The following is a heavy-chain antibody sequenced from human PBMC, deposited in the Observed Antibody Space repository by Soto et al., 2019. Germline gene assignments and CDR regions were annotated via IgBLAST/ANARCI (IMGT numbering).Heavy chain of an antibody. CDR1: GFTFDDYA. V-gene: IGHV3-9*01. J-gene: IGHJ5*02. CDR3: AKDNFGELSGGWFDP. CDR2: ISWNSGSI. D-gene: IGHD3-10*01. Sequence: EVQLVESGGGLVQPGRSLRLSCAASGFTFDDYAMHWVRQAPGKGLEWVSGISWNSGSIGYADSVKGRFTISRDNAKNSLYLQMNSLSAEDTALYYCAKDNFGELSGGWFDPWGQGTLVTVSS.